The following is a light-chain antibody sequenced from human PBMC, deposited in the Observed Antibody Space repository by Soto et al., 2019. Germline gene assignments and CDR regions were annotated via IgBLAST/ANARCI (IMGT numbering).Light chain of an antibody. Sequence: AIRMTQSPSSLSASTGDRVTITCRASQGITSYLAWYQQKPGKAPKLLIYAASTLQSGVPSRFSGSGSGTDFTLTLSCLQSQDFATYFCQQYYSYPRAVGPGTKVDI. CDR2: AAS. V-gene: IGKV1-8*01. CDR3: QQYYSYPRA. J-gene: IGKJ1*01. CDR1: QGITSY.